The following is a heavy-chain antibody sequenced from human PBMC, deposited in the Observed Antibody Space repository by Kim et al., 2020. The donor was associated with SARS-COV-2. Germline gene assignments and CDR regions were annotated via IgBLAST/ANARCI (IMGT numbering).Heavy chain of an antibody. CDR3: ARPYYYDSSGYGVLAARGYFDR. D-gene: IGHD3-22*01. J-gene: IGHJ2*01. Sequence: GGSLRLSCAASGFTFSSYAMRWVRQAPGKGLEWVSAISGSGGSTYYADSVKGRFTISRDNSKNTLYLQMNSLRAEDTAVYYCARPYYYDSSGYGVLAARGYFDRWVRGTLVNVSS. CDR1: GFTFSSYA. CDR2: ISGSGGST. V-gene: IGHV3-23*01.